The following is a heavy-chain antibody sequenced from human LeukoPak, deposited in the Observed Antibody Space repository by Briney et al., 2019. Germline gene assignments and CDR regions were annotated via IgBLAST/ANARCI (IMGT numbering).Heavy chain of an antibody. Sequence: PSETLSPTCTVSGGSISSYYWSWIRQPPGKGLEWIGEINHSGSTNYNPSLKSRVTISVDTSKNQFSLKLSSVTAADTAVYYCARGGVDYGDYNWFDPWGQGTLVTVSS. D-gene: IGHD4-17*01. CDR2: INHSGST. CDR3: ARGGVDYGDYNWFDP. CDR1: GGSISSYY. V-gene: IGHV4-34*01. J-gene: IGHJ5*02.